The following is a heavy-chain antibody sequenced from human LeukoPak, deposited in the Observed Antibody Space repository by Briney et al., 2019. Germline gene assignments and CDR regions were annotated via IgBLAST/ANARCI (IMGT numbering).Heavy chain of an antibody. J-gene: IGHJ5*02. Sequence: ASVKVSCKASGYTFTGYYMHWVRQAPGQGLEWMGWINTKSGGTNYAEKFQGRVTMTRDTSISTAYMELSRLRSDDSAVYYCARAAVVAGSTETFDPWGQGALVTVSS. CDR3: ARAAVVAGSTETFDP. CDR1: GYTFTGYY. CDR2: INTKSGGT. D-gene: IGHD6-19*01. V-gene: IGHV1-2*02.